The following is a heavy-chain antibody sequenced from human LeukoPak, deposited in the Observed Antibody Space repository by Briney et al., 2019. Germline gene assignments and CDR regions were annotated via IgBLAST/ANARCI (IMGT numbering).Heavy chain of an antibody. CDR2: VYYGGTT. D-gene: IGHD5-18*01. CDR3: ATNGYSYGYHGY. CDR1: GGSIISSSHY. Sequence: SETLSLTCTVSGGSIISSSHYWGWVRQPPGKGLEWIGSVYYGGTTYYNPSLKSRVTISVDTSKSQFSLKLSSVTAADTAVYYCATNGYSYGYHGYWGQGTLVTVSS. V-gene: IGHV4-39*01. J-gene: IGHJ4*02.